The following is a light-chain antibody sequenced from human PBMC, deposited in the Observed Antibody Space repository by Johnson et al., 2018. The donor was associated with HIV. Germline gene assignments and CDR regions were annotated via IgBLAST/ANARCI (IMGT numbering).Light chain of an antibody. CDR1: SSTIGNNY. CDR3: GSWDSSLSALYV. J-gene: IGLJ1*01. V-gene: IGLV1-51*02. CDR2: ETN. Sequence: QSVLTQPPSVSAAPGQKVTISCSGSSSTIGNNYVSWYQQFPGTAPKLLISETNKRPSGIPDRFSGAKSGKSATLDIPGLTNGDEADYYCGSWDSSLSALYVFGTGTKVAVL.